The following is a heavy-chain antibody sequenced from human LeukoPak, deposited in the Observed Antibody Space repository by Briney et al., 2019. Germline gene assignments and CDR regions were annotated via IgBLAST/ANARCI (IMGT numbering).Heavy chain of an antibody. D-gene: IGHD4-17*01. CDR3: ARGLNTDKTDY. Sequence: SQTLSLTCALSGGSINNGDYSWTWIRHPPGKGLEWIGRFHHGGSPSYNPSLQRRVTISADTSKNQFSLNLGSVTDADTAVYYCARGLNTDKTDYRGQGTLVTVSS. J-gene: IGHJ4*02. CDR2: FHHGGSP. CDR1: GGSINNGDYS. V-gene: IGHV4-30-4*01.